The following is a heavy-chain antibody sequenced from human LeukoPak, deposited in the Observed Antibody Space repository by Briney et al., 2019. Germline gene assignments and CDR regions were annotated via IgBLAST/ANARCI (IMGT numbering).Heavy chain of an antibody. CDR2: IKHDESET. J-gene: IGHJ3*02. Sequence: GGSLRLSCATSGFTFSTYWMSWVRQVPGKGLESVAHIKHDESETYYVDTVRGRFIISRDNAKNSLYLQMNSLRVEDTSVYHCARGPTDFDASDIWGHGTLVTVSS. V-gene: IGHV3-7*01. CDR1: GFTFSTYW. CDR3: ARGPTDFDASDI.